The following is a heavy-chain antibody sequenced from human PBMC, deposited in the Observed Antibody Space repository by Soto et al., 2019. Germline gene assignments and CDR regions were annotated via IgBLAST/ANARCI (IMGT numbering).Heavy chain of an antibody. CDR2: IDPSDSYT. V-gene: IGHV5-10-1*01. D-gene: IGHD3-10*01. CDR3: AKTGTTMVRVENWFDP. J-gene: IGHJ5*02. Sequence: GESLKISCKGSGYSFTSYWISWVRQMPGKGLEWMGRIDPSDSYTNYSPSFQGHVTISADKSISTAYLQWSSLKASDTAMYYCAKTGTTMVRVENWFDPWGQGTLVTVSS. CDR1: GYSFTSYW.